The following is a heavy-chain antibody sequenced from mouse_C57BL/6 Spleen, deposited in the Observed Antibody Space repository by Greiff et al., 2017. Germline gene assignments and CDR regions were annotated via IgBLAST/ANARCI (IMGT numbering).Heavy chain of an antibody. CDR1: GFTFSSYG. V-gene: IGHV5-6*01. J-gene: IGHJ2*01. Sequence: EVQGVESGGDLVKPGGSLKLSCAASGFTFSSYGMSWVRQTPDKRLEWVATISSGGSYTYYPDSVKGRFTISRDNAKNTLYLQMSSLKSEDTAMYYCARQGGSSPFDYWGQGTTLTVSS. CDR3: ARQGGSSPFDY. CDR2: ISSGGSYT. D-gene: IGHD1-1*01.